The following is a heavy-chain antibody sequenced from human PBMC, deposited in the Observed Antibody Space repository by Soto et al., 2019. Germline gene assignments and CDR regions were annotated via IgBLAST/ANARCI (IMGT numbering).Heavy chain of an antibody. Sequence: GGSLRLSCAASGFMFSKSWMNWVRQAPGKGPEWVANIKEDGRETYYVDSVRGRFIISRDNARTSLYLQMNTLRAEDTAVYYCVRGGRADTQYQYFDAWGQGSLVTVSS. CDR3: VRGGRADTQYQYFDA. D-gene: IGHD3-16*01. CDR1: GFMFSKSW. V-gene: IGHV3-7*01. CDR2: IKEDGRET. J-gene: IGHJ4*02.